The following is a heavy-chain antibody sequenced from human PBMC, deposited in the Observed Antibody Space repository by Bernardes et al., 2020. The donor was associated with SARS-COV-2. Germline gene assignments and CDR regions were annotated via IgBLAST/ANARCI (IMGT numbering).Heavy chain of an antibody. D-gene: IGHD6-6*01. V-gene: IGHV1-2*02. J-gene: IGHJ4*02. CDR3: ARDPSLSIAAHPDY. Sequence: SVKVSCKASGYTFTGYYMHWVRQAPGQGLEWMGWINPNSGGTNYAQKFQGRVTMTRDTSISTAYMELSRLRSDDTAVYYCARDPSLSIAAHPDYWGQGTLVTVSS. CDR2: INPNSGGT. CDR1: GYTFTGYY.